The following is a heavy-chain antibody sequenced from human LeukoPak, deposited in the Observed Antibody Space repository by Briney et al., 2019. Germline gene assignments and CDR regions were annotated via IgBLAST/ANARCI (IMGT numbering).Heavy chain of an antibody. D-gene: IGHD3-10*01. J-gene: IGHJ4*02. V-gene: IGHV3-7*01. CDR3: ARDYYASGSLDS. Sequence: GGSLRLSCAASGFSFSTFWMNWVRQVPGKGLEWVANIKHDGSAKSYVGSVKGRFTISRDNAKNSLYLQVNSLRAEDTAVYYCARDYYASGSLDSWGQGTLVTVSS. CDR2: IKHDGSAK. CDR1: GFSFSTFW.